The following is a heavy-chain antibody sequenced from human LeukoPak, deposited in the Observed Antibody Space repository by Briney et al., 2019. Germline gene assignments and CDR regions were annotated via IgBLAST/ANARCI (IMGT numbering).Heavy chain of an antibody. D-gene: IGHD6-13*01. J-gene: IGHJ6*03. CDR2: IYSGGST. CDR1: GFTVSSNY. CDR3: ARVPSSSWYPYYYYYMDV. V-gene: IGHV3-53*01. Sequence: GGSLRLSCAASGFTVSSNYMSWVRQAPGKGLEWVSVIYSGGSTYYADSVKGRFTISRDKSKNTLYVQMNSLRAEDTAVYYCARVPSSSWYPYYYYYMDVWGKGTTVTVSS.